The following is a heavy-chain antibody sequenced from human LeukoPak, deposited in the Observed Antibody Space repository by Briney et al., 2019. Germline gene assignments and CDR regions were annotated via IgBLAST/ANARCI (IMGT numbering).Heavy chain of an antibody. Sequence: PGGSLRLSCAASGFTFSSYGMHWVRQAPGKGLEWVAFIRYDGSNKYYADSVKGRFTISRDNSKNTLYLQMNSLRAEDTAVYYCAKVPFDWLLYYFDYWGQGTLVTVSS. CDR3: AKVPFDWLLYYFDY. CDR1: GFTFSSYG. J-gene: IGHJ4*02. D-gene: IGHD3-9*01. CDR2: IRYDGSNK. V-gene: IGHV3-30*02.